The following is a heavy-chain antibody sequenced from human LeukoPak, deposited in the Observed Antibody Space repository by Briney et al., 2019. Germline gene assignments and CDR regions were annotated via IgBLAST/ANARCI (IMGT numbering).Heavy chain of an antibody. CDR3: ARVRLDRSERNLDAFEN. J-gene: IGHJ3*02. CDR2: IYSGGST. D-gene: IGHD1-14*01. CDR1: GFPVSSNY. V-gene: IGHV3-53*01. Sequence: GGSLRLSFAASGFPVSSNYMSWVRQAPGKGLEWVSNIYSGGSTYYADSVKGRFTISRDNSKNTVFLQMNSLRAEDTAIYFCARVRLDRSERNLDAFENWGQGTMVTVSS.